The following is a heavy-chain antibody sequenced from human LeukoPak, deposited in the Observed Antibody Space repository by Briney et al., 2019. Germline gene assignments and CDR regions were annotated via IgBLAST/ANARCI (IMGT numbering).Heavy chain of an antibody. CDR1: GYTFTNHD. J-gene: IGHJ4*02. V-gene: IGHV1-8*01. Sequence: ASVKVSCKASGYTFTNHDINWVRQASGQGLEWMGWMNPNSGNTGYAQKFQGRVTVTRNTSISTAHMELSSLRSEDTAVYYCARNTRGNYFDYWGQGTLVTVSS. D-gene: IGHD2-15*01. CDR3: ARNTRGNYFDY. CDR2: MNPNSGNT.